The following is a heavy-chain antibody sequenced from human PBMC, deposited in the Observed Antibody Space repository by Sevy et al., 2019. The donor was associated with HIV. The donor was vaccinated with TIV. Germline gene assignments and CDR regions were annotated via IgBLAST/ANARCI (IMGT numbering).Heavy chain of an antibody. Sequence: GGSLRLSCAASGFTFSSYWMTWVRQAPGKGLEWVANIKQDMSEKYYADSVKRRFTISSDNARNSLYLQMESLRAEDTAVYYCARAQQVTMLVVIGGLYFDFWGQGILVTVSS. CDR1: GFTFSSYW. V-gene: IGHV3-7*01. J-gene: IGHJ4*02. CDR2: IKQDMSEK. CDR3: ARAQQVTMLVVIGGLYFDF. D-gene: IGHD3-22*01.